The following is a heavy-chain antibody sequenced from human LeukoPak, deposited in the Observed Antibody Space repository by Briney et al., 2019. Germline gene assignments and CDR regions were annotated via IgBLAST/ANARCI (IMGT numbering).Heavy chain of an antibody. J-gene: IGHJ4*02. Sequence: PSETLSLTCTVSGGSISSYYWSWIRQPAGKGLEWIGRIYTSGNTNYNPSLKSRITMSVDTSKNQFSLKLSSVTAADTAVYYCAREEVGPYDSSGYYSFWGQGTLVTVSS. CDR1: GGSISSYY. V-gene: IGHV4-4*07. CDR2: IYTSGNT. D-gene: IGHD3-22*01. CDR3: AREEVGPYDSSGYYSF.